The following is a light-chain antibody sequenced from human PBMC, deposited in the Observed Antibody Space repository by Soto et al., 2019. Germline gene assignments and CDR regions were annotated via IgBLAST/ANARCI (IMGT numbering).Light chain of an antibody. CDR2: DAS. J-gene: IGKJ1*01. CDR3: QQTYSTPGA. CDR1: QSINNW. Sequence: DIQMTQSPSTLSASVGYRFTITCRASQSINNWLAWYQQKVGEAPKLLIYDASNLESGVPSRFRGSGSGTDFTLTINSLQPEDFATFYCQQTYSTPGAFGQGTTGGIK. V-gene: IGKV1-5*01.